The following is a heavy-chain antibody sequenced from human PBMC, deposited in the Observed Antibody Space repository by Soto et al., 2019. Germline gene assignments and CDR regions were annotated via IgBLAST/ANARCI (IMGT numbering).Heavy chain of an antibody. J-gene: IGHJ6*02. V-gene: IGHV5-10-1*01. CDR1: GYSFTSYW. CDR3: ARQEDSSSSVYYYYGMDV. Sequence: GESLKISCKGSGYSFTSYWISWVRQMPGKGLEWMGRIDPSDSYTNYSPSFQGHVTISADKSISTAYLQWSSLKASDTAMYYCARQEDSSSSVYYYYGMDVWGQGTTVTVYS. D-gene: IGHD6-6*01. CDR2: IDPSDSYT.